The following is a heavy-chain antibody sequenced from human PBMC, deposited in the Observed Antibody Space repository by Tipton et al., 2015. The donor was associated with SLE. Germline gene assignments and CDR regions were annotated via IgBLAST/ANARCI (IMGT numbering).Heavy chain of an antibody. V-gene: IGHV4-4*02. CDR3: ARDLGLLGFDY. CDR1: DGSISSSNW. J-gene: IGHJ4*02. D-gene: IGHD3/OR15-3a*01. CDR2: IYHSGST. Sequence: TLSLTCSVSDGSISSSNWWSWVRQPPGKGLEWIGSIYHSGSTYYNSSLESRVTISVDTSKNHFSLKLNSVTAADTAVYYCARDLGLLGFDYWGQGTLVTVSS.